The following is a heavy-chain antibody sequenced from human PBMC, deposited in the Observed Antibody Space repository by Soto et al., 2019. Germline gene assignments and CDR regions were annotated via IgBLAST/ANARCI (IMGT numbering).Heavy chain of an antibody. J-gene: IGHJ4*02. CDR3: ARDLRIAVAGTRVRGLHY. V-gene: IGHV1-46*01. Sequence: ASVKVSCKASGYTFTSYYMHWVRQAPGQGLEWMGIINPSGGSTSYAQKFQGRVTMTRDTSTSTVYMELSSLRSEDTAVYYCARDLRIAVAGTRVRGLHYWGQGTLVTVSS. CDR1: GYTFTSYY. CDR2: INPSGGST. D-gene: IGHD6-19*01.